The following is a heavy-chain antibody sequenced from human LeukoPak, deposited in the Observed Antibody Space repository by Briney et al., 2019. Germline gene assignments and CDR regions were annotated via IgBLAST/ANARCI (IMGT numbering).Heavy chain of an antibody. V-gene: IGHV4-38-2*02. D-gene: IGHD1-26*01. J-gene: IGHJ3*02. CDR2: IYHSGSI. CDR3: ARDQVLGYRGAFDI. Sequence: AESLSLTCTVSGYSISSGYYWGWIRQPPGRGLEWIGSIYHSGSIYYNPSLKSRVTISVDTSKNQFSLKLSSVTAADPAVYYCARDQVLGYRGAFDIWGQGTMVTVCS. CDR1: GYSISSGYY.